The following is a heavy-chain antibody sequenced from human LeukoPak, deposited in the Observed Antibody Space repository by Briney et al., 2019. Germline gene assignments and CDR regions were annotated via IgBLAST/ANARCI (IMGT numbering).Heavy chain of an antibody. J-gene: IGHJ4*02. CDR3: ARAPSGEVESAARGDYLDY. CDR2: INHSGGT. D-gene: IGHD6-13*01. Sequence: PSETLSLTCGVYGGSFSGYFWSWIRRPPGKGLEWIGEINHSGGTNYNPSLKSRVTISVDTSKNQFSLKMNSVTAADTAVYYCARAPSGEVESAARGDYLDYWGQGTLVTVSS. V-gene: IGHV4-34*01. CDR1: GGSFSGYF.